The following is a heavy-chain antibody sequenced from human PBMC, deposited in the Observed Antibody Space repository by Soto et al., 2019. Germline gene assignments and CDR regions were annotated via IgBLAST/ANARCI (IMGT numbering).Heavy chain of an antibody. D-gene: IGHD6-6*01. Sequence: SETLSLTCAFYGWSFSGYYWSWIRQPPGKGLEWIGEINHSGSTNYNPSLKSRVTISADTSKNQFSLKLSSVTAADTAVYYCARGFEYSSSSLDYYYMDVWGKGTTVTVSS. J-gene: IGHJ6*03. CDR3: ARGFEYSSSSLDYYYMDV. CDR2: INHSGST. CDR1: GWSFSGYY. V-gene: IGHV4-34*01.